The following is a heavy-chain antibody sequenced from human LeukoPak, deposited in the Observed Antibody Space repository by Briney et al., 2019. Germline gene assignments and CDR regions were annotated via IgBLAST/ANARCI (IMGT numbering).Heavy chain of an antibody. V-gene: IGHV1-8*01. CDR3: ASATPYDILTGYYLYY. J-gene: IGHJ4*02. D-gene: IGHD3-9*01. CDR1: GYTFTSYD. CDR2: MNPNSGST. Sequence: ASVTVSCKASGYTFTSYDINWVRQATGQGLEWMGWMNPNSGSTGYAQKFQGRVTMTRNTSISTAYMELSSLRSEDTAVYYCASATPYDILTGYYLYYWGQRTLVTVSS.